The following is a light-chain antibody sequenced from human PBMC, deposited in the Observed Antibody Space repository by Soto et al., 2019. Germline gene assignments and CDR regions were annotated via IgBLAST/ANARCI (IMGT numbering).Light chain of an antibody. CDR3: QQYGSSPYT. J-gene: IGKJ2*01. CDR1: QSFSSSF. V-gene: IGKV3-20*01. CDR2: GAS. Sequence: EIVLTQSPGTLSLSPGERATLSCRASQSFSSSFLAWYRQKPGQAPRLLIYGASSRATGIPDRFSGSGSGTDFTLTISRLEPEDFAVYYCQQYGSSPYTFGQGNKLEIK.